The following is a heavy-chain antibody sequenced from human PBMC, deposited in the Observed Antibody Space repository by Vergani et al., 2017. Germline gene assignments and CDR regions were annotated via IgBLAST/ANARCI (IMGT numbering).Heavy chain of an antibody. Sequence: QVQLQESGPGLVRPSETLSLTCTVSGGSLSGYYWNWIRQTPGEGRGWIGYVAHSGYFNYNPSLKTRVSMSSDTSNNQFSLMLSSVTVADTAVYYCARSIVSRNPPDYFDNWGQGTLVTVSS. CDR3: ARSIVSRNPPDYFDN. J-gene: IGHJ4*02. D-gene: IGHD1-14*01. CDR2: VAHSGYF. CDR1: GGSLSGYY. V-gene: IGHV4-59*01.